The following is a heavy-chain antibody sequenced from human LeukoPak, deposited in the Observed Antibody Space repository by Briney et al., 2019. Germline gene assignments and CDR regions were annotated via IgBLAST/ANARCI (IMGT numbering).Heavy chain of an antibody. D-gene: IGHD2-21*02. Sequence: GGSLRLSCAASVFTFISYAMSWVRHAPGKGLEWVSAIFGSGVSAYYADSVKGRVTISRDNSKNTLYLHMNSVRAEDTAVYYCAKEAPSIVVVTAIQVYWGQGTLVTVSS. CDR2: IFGSGVSA. V-gene: IGHV3-23*01. J-gene: IGHJ4*02. CDR1: VFTFISYA. CDR3: AKEAPSIVVVTAIQVY.